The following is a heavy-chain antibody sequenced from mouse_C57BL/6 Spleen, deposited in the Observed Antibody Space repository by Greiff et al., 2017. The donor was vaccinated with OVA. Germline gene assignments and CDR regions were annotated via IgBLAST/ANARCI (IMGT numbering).Heavy chain of an antibody. J-gene: IGHJ1*03. CDR1: GYTFTDYY. CDR2: INPNNGGT. D-gene: IGHD1-1*01. CDR3: ARWIFTTVVAPYFDV. V-gene: IGHV1-26*01. Sequence: VQLQQSGPELVKPGASVKISCKASGYTFTDYYMNWVKQSHGKSLEWIGDINPNNGGTSYNQKFKGKATLTVDKSSSTAYMELRSLTSEDSAVYYCARWIFTTVVAPYFDVWGTGTTVTVSS.